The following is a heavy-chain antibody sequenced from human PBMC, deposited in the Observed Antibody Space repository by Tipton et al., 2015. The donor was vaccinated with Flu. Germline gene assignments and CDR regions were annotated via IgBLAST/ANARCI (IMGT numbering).Heavy chain of an antibody. CDR3: ARDRGFGAYTFDY. D-gene: IGHD3-10*01. V-gene: IGHV1-46*01. CDR1: GYTFTNYN. CDR2: IYPSGGGT. Sequence: QLVQSGAEVKKPGASVRISCTASGYTFTNYNMHWVRQAPRQGPEWMGIIYPSGGGTTYAQRFQGRVTLTRDKSTSTVYMELSSLRSEDTAFYYCARDRGFGAYTFDYWGQGTLVTVAS. J-gene: IGHJ4*02.